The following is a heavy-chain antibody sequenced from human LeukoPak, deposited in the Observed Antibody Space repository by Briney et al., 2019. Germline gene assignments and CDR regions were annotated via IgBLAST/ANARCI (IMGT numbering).Heavy chain of an antibody. CDR2: INHSGST. CDR1: GGSFSGYY. CDR3: ARGRTILGY. Sequence: SETLSLTCAVYGGSFSGYYWSWIRQPPGKGLEWIGEINHSGSTNYNPSLKSRVTISVDTSKNQFSLKLSSVTAADTAVYYCARGRTILGYWGQGTLVTVPS. J-gene: IGHJ4*02. V-gene: IGHV4-34*01.